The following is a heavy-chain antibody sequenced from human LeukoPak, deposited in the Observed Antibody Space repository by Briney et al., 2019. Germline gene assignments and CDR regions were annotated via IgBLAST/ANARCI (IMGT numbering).Heavy chain of an antibody. CDR2: INHSGST. Sequence: SETLSPTCAVYGGSFSGYYWSWIRQPPGKGLEWIGEINHSGSTNYNPSLKSRVTISVDTSKNQFSLKLSSVTAADTAVYYCARGPPRITMIVVVMNYYYYGMDVWGQGTTVTVSS. CDR1: GGSFSGYY. D-gene: IGHD3-22*01. J-gene: IGHJ6*02. V-gene: IGHV4-34*01. CDR3: ARGPPRITMIVVVMNYYYYGMDV.